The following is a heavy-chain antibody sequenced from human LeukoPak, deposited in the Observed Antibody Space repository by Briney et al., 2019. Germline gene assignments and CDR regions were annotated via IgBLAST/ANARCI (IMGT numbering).Heavy chain of an antibody. CDR2: INHSGST. CDR1: GFTFSSYA. V-gene: IGHV4-34*01. D-gene: IGHD1-26*01. Sequence: PGGSLRLSCAASGFTFSSYAMSWVRQPPGKGLEWIGEINHSGSTNYNPSLKSRVTISVDTSKNQFSLKLSSVTAADTAVYYCARGASGSYYSYYYYYGMDVWGQGTTVTVSS. J-gene: IGHJ6*02. CDR3: ARGASGSYYSYYYYYGMDV.